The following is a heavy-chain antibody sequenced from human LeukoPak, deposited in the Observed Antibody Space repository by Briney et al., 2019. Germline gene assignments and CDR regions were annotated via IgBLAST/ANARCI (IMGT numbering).Heavy chain of an antibody. CDR1: GCSIGKYI. V-gene: IGHV4-59*12. CDR3: ATDAIWSGYGGAFDH. Sequence: SETLSLTCTMSGCSIGKYILTWIRQPPGKGLEWIGYIYYSGSTNYNPSLKSRVTISVDTSKNQISMLLVSVTAAETAVYYCATDAIWSGYGGAFDHWGQGTLVSVSS. J-gene: IGHJ4*02. D-gene: IGHD3-3*01. CDR2: IYYSGST.